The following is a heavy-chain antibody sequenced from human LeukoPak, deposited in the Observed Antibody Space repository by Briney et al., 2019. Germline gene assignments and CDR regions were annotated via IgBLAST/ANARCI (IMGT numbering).Heavy chain of an antibody. CDR2: IYPGDSDT. CDR1: GYSFTSYW. D-gene: IGHD2-2*01. Sequence: AGESLRISCKGSGYSFTSYWIGWVRQMPGKGLEWMGIIYPGDSDTRYSPSFQGQVTISADKSISTAYLQWSSLKASDTAMYYCARHSHCSSTSCYLVDYYYGMDVWGQGTTVTVSS. V-gene: IGHV5-51*01. J-gene: IGHJ6*02. CDR3: ARHSHCSSTSCYLVDYYYGMDV.